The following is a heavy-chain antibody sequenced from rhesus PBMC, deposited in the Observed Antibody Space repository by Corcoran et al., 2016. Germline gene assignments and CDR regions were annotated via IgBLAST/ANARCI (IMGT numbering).Heavy chain of an antibody. CDR1: DGSILNTS. D-gene: IGHD2-39*02. V-gene: IGHV4-173*01. CDR2: ISGSGGGT. CDR3: ARSGWTSWDNRFDV. Sequence: QLQLQESGPGLVTPLETLSLTCVVSDGSILNTSWHWIRQPPWTGLEWIARISGSGGGTDYNPSLKSRVTISTDMSKNQFSLKVNSVTAADTAVYYCARSGWTSWDNRFDVWGAGVLVTVSS. J-gene: IGHJ5-1*01.